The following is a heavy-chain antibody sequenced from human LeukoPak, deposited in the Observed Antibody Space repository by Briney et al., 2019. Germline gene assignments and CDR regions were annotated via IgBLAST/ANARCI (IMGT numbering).Heavy chain of an antibody. Sequence: PSETLSLTCTVSGGSISSYYWSWIRQPPGKGLEWIGYIYYSGSTNYNPSLKSRVTISVDTSKNQFSLKLSSVTAADTAVYYCARGGQWWEPFNWFDPWGQGTLVTVSS. CDR3: ARGGQWWEPFNWFDP. V-gene: IGHV4-59*01. CDR2: IYYSGST. D-gene: IGHD2-15*01. CDR1: GGSISSYY. J-gene: IGHJ5*02.